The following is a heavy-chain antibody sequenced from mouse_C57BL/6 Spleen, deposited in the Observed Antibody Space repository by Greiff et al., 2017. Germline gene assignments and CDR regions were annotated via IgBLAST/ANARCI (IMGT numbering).Heavy chain of an antibody. CDR2: ISSGGSYT. CDR1: GFTFSSYC. V-gene: IGHV5-6*01. D-gene: IGHD2-4*01. J-gene: IGHJ4*01. Sequence: DVHLVESGGDLVKPGGSLKLSCAASGFTFSSYCMSWVRQTPDKRLEWVATISSGGSYTYYPDSVKGRFTISRDNAKNTLYLQMSSLKSEDTAMYYCARRGYDYDGRGYAMDYWGQGTSVTVSS. CDR3: ARRGYDYDGRGYAMDY.